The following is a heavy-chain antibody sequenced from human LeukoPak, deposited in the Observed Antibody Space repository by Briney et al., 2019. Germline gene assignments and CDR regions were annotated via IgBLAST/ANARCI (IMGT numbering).Heavy chain of an antibody. CDR2: INPNSGGT. CDR1: GYTFTGYY. CDR3: ARAPMVRGVIVWFDP. D-gene: IGHD3-10*01. Sequence: ASVKVSRKASGYTFTGYYMHWVRQAPGQGLEWMGWINPNSGGTNYAQKFQGRVTMTRDTSISTAYMELSRLRSDDTAVYYCARAPMVRGVIVWFDPWGQGTLVTVSS. J-gene: IGHJ5*02. V-gene: IGHV1-2*02.